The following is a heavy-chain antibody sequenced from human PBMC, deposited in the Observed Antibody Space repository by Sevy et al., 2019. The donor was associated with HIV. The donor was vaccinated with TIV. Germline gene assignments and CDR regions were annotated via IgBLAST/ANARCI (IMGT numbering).Heavy chain of an antibody. J-gene: IGHJ6*03. CDR1: GITVSRNY. CDR2: IYGDGTSTS. D-gene: IGHD4-17*01. V-gene: IGHV3-66*02. CDR3: ARNNDDLRGLYYYMDV. Sequence: GGSLRLSCAASGITVSRNYMSWVRQAPGKGLEWVSVIYGDGTSTSYHADSVKGRFAISRDNFKNTLYLQMNSLRAEDTAVYYWARNNDDLRGLYYYMDVWGKGTTVTVSS.